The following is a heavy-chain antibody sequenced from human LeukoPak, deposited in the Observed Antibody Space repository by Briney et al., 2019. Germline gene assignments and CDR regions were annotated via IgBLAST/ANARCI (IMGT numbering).Heavy chain of an antibody. CDR2: ISGSGGST. V-gene: IGHV3-23*01. CDR1: RFSFSSYA. J-gene: IGHJ4*02. D-gene: IGHD2-2*01. Sequence: GGSLRLSCAPSRFSFSSYAMSWVRQAAGKGLEWVSAISGSGGSTYYADSVKCRFTISRDNSKNTRYLQMHSLRAEDTAVYFCAKRPDIVVVLVAIHYWGQGTLVTVSS. CDR3: AKRPDIVVVLVAIHY.